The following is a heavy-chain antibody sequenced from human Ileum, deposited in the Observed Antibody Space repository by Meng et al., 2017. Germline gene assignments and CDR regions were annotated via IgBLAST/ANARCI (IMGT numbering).Heavy chain of an antibody. V-gene: IGHV3-43D*03. Sequence: GESLKISCAASGFTFDDYAMHWVRQAPGKGLEWVSLISWNGDSAYYADSVKGRFTISRDNSKNFLFLQMNSLRPEDTALYFCAKGGLTPPAQYLPHWGQGTLVTVSS. CDR2: ISWNGDSA. CDR3: AKGGLTPPAQYLPH. CDR1: GFTFDDYA. J-gene: IGHJ1*01.